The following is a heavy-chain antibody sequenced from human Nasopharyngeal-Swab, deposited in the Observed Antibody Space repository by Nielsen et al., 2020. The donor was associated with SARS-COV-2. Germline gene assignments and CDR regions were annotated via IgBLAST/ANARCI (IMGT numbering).Heavy chain of an antibody. CDR2: IGDKAHNYAT. Sequence: VRQAPGKGLEWVGRIGDKAHNYATTYAASVKGRFTISRDDSKNTAFLQMDSLKTEDTALYYCTTDYYFDYWSQGTLVTVSS. CDR3: TTDYYFDY. J-gene: IGHJ4*02. V-gene: IGHV3-73*01.